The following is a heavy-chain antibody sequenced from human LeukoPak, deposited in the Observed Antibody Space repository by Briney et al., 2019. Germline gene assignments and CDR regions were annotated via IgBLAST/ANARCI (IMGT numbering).Heavy chain of an antibody. Sequence: GGSLRLSCAASGFTFSSYGMHWVRQAPGKGLEWVAVISYDGSNKYYADSVKGRFTISRDNSKNTLYLQMNSLRAEDTAVYYCARTTEGTALDYWGQGTLVTVSS. V-gene: IGHV3-30*03. J-gene: IGHJ4*02. CDR1: GFTFSSYG. CDR3: ARTTEGTALDY. CDR2: ISYDGSNK. D-gene: IGHD2-8*02.